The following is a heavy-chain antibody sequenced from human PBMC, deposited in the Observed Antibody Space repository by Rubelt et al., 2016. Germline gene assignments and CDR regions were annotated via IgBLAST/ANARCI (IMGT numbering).Heavy chain of an antibody. Sequence: GLVQPGGSLRICCAGSGFIFSKYWMSWVRQAPGKGLVWVSEIKYDGSATNYADSVQGRFTISRDSAMSTLYLQMNSLRVEDTAVYYCVRGSSGWKGVDYWGQGTLVTVSS. CDR2: IKYDGSAT. D-gene: IGHD6-19*01. V-gene: IGHV3-74*01. CDR1: GFIFSKYW. J-gene: IGHJ4*02. CDR3: VRGSSGWKGVDY.